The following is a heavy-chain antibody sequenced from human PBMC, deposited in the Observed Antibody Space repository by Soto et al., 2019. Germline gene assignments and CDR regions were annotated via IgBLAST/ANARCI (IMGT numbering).Heavy chain of an antibody. V-gene: IGHV4-39*01. CDR3: ATPFPGGRDGYNSRWSFDGPANDY. CDR2: IYYSGST. D-gene: IGHD5-12*01. CDR1: GESIIIRSYY. J-gene: IGHJ4*02. Sequence: SESLSIACTLSGESIIIRSYYVSCIHQPPWNGLELIGSIYYSGSTYYNPSLKSRVTISVDTSKNQFSLKLSSVTAADTAVYYCATPFPGGRDGYNSRWSFDGPANDYSGQGPL.